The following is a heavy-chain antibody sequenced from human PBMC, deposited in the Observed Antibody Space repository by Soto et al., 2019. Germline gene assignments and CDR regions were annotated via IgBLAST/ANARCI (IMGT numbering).Heavy chain of an antibody. CDR3: ASGPHSRDGYRASGYYYYYYGMDV. CDR2: ISAYNGNT. D-gene: IGHD3-22*01. CDR1: GYTFTSYG. Sequence: GASVKVSCKASGYTFTSYGISWVRQAPGQGLEWMGWISAYNGNTNYAQKLQGRVTMTTDTSTSTAYMELRSLRSDDTAVYYCASGPHSRDGYRASGYYYYYYGMDVWGQGTTVTVSS. J-gene: IGHJ6*02. V-gene: IGHV1-18*01.